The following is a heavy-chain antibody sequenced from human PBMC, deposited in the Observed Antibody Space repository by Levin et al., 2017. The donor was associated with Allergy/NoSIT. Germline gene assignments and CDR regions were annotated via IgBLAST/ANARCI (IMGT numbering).Heavy chain of an antibody. Sequence: GESLKISCAASGFTFSDCYMRWIRQAPGKGLEWVSYISGSGSTIYYADSVKGRFTISRDNAKNSLYLQMNSLRAEDTAVYYCARGSQVTVTTGLDYWGQGTLVTVSS. CDR2: ISGSGSTI. CDR3: ARGSQVTVTTGLDY. D-gene: IGHD4-17*01. J-gene: IGHJ4*02. CDR1: GFTFSDCY. V-gene: IGHV3-11*01.